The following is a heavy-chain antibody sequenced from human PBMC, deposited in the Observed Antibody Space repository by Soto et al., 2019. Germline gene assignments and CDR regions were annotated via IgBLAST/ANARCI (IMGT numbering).Heavy chain of an antibody. CDR3: AKDPVTATVSTCRDS. CDR2: ISATSGNT. D-gene: IGHD4-17*01. Sequence: GGSLRLSCSASGFTFSSYAMNWVRQAPGKGLEWVSSISATSGNTYYADSVKGRFTISRDNSKNTLYLQMNSLRAEDTAIYYCAKDPVTATVSTCRDSWGQGTLVTVSS. J-gene: IGHJ4*02. V-gene: IGHV3-23*01. CDR1: GFTFSSYA.